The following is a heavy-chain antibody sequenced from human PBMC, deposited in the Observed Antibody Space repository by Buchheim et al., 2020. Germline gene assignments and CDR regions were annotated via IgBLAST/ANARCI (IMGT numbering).Heavy chain of an antibody. D-gene: IGHD6-13*01. Sequence: QVQLQESGPGLVKPSETLSLTCTVSGGSISSYYWSWIRQPPGKGLEWIGYIYYSGSTNYNPSLKSRVTISVDTSKNQFSLKLSSVTAADTAVYCCARDLTYSSSWYGWFDPWGQGTL. J-gene: IGHJ5*02. CDR2: IYYSGST. CDR3: ARDLTYSSSWYGWFDP. V-gene: IGHV4-59*01. CDR1: GGSISSYY.